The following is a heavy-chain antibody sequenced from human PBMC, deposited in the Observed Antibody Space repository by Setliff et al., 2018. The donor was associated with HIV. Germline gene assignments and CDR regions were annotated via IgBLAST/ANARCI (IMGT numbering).Heavy chain of an antibody. D-gene: IGHD2-15*01. CDR2: INPYGGAA. CDR1: GYIFTDYY. V-gene: IGHV1-46*01. J-gene: IGHJ5*02. CDR3: AREGHVATPGSSEFDP. Sequence: GASVKVSCKASGYIFTDYYLHWVRQAPGQGLEWMGVINPYGGAADFAQRFRDRLTVTTDTSTSTVYMELRLLTSDDTAIYYCAREGHVATPGSSEFDPWGQGTLVTVSS.